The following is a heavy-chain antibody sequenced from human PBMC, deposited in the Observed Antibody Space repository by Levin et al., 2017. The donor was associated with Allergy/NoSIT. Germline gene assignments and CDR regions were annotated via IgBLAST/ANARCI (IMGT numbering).Heavy chain of an antibody. Sequence: HPGGSLRLSCAASGFTFSSYGMHWVRQAPGKGLEWVAVISYDGSNKYYADSVKGRFTISRDNSKNTLYLQMNSLRAEDTAVYYCAKDPGVAVRSLYSSSSRGRNHHRPKGHRDYWGQGTLVTVSS. CDR1: GFTFSSYG. CDR3: AKDPGVAVRSLYSSSSRGRNHHRPKGHRDY. J-gene: IGHJ4*02. V-gene: IGHV3-30*18. D-gene: IGHD6-6*01. CDR2: ISYDGSNK.